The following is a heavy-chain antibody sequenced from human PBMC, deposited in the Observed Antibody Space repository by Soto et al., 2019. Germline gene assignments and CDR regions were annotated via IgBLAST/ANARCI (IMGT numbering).Heavy chain of an antibody. CDR3: ARATREHDAFDI. CDR1: GFTFSSYW. V-gene: IGHV3-7*04. Sequence: ASVKVSCAASGFTFSSYWMSWVRQAPGKGLEWVANIKQDGSEKYYVDSVKGRFTISRDNAKNSLYLQMNSLRAEDTAVYYCARATREHDAFDIWGQGTMVTVSS. D-gene: IGHD1-1*01. J-gene: IGHJ3*02. CDR2: IKQDGSEK.